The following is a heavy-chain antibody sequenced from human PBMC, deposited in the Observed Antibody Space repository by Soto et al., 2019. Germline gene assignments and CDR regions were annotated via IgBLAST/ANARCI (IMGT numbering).Heavy chain of an antibody. J-gene: IGHJ6*02. CDR1: GFTFDDHV. V-gene: IGHV3-9*01. CDR2: ISWDGYSI. CDR3: AKDSKSVSVSAARVYGMDV. D-gene: IGHD2-2*01. Sequence: EVQLVESGGGLVHPGRSLRLSCVASGFTFDDHVMHWVRQVPGKGLEWVGHISWDGYSIGYGGSVRGRFTISRDNAKNTLFLEMSSLRAEDSAIYYCAKDSKSVSVSAARVYGMDVWGQGTTVTVSS.